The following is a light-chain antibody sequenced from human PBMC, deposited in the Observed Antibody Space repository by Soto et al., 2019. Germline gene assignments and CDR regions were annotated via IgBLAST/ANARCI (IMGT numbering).Light chain of an antibody. CDR2: DTS. CDR3: LLSYSGAHVV. J-gene: IGLJ2*01. CDR1: TGAVTSGHY. V-gene: IGLV7-46*01. Sequence: QTVVTQDPSLTVSPGGTVTLTCGSSTGAVTSGHYPYWFQQKPGQAPRTLIYDTSNKHSWTPARFSGSLLGGKAALTLSGAQPEDEAEYYCLLSYSGAHVVFGGGTKLTVL.